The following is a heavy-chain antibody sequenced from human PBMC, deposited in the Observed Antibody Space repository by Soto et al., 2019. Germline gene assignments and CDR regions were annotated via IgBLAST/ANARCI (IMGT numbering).Heavy chain of an antibody. CDR1: GHSVSSNNAA. CDR3: AIGIVAGRGDWLDP. J-gene: IGHJ5*02. V-gene: IGHV6-1*01. D-gene: IGHD6-19*01. Sequence: SQTLSLICVISGHSVSSNNAAWNWIRQSPSRVLERQGRKYYRSKWYNDYAGSVRSRITINPDTSKNQVYLQSNSVTPDDTAVDYCAIGIVAGRGDWLDPWGQGTLVTVSS. CDR2: KYYRSKWYN.